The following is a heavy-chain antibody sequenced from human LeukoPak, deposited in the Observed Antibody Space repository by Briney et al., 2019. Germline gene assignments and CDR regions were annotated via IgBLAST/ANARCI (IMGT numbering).Heavy chain of an antibody. V-gene: IGHV1-46*01. CDR3: ARDLPTFDY. J-gene: IGHJ4*02. CDR1: GYTYTSYY. Sequence: ASVKVSRKATGYTYTSYYMHWVRPPPAQGLEWMGIINPSGGSTSYAQKFQGRVTMTRDMSKSTVYMELSSLRSEDTAVYYCARDLPTFDYWGQGPLVTVSS. CDR2: INPSGGST. D-gene: IGHD4-17*01.